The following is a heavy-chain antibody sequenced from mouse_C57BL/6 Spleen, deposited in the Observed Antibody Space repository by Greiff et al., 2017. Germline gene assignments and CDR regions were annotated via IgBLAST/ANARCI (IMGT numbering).Heavy chain of an antibody. J-gene: IGHJ4*01. V-gene: IGHV1-15*01. CDR3: TRGRVENYAMDY. Sequence: VKLMESGAELVRPGASVTLSCKASGYTFTDYEMHWVKQTPVHGLEWIGAIDPETGGTAYNQKFKGKAILTADKSSSTAYMELRRLTSEDSAGDYCTRGRVENYAMDYWGQGTSVTVSS. CDR2: IDPETGGT. CDR1: GYTFTDYE. D-gene: IGHD1-1*01.